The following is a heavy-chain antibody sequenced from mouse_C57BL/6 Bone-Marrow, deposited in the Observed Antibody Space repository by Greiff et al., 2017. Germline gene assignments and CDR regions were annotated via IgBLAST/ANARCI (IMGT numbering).Heavy chain of an antibody. Sequence: VQLQQSGPELVKPGASVKIPCKASGYTFTDYNMDWVKQSHGQSLEWIGDINPNNGGTIYNQKFKGKATLTVDKSSSTAYMELRSLTSEDTAVYYCARKEIYYGNSLDYWGQGTTLTVAS. CDR2: INPNNGGT. V-gene: IGHV1-18*01. CDR1: GYTFTDYN. J-gene: IGHJ2*01. D-gene: IGHD2-1*01. CDR3: ARKEIYYGNSLDY.